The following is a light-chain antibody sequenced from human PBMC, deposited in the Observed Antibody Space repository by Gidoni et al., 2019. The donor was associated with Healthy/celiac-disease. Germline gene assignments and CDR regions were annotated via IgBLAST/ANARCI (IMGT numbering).Light chain of an antibody. CDR1: QSISSW. J-gene: IGKJ1*01. Sequence: DIQMPQSPSTLPASVGDRVTITCRASQSISSWLPWYQQKPGKAPKLLIYDASSLESGVPSRFSGSASGTEFTLTISSLQPDDFATYYCQQYNSYSRTFGQGTKVEIK. CDR3: QQYNSYSRT. V-gene: IGKV1-5*01. CDR2: DAS.